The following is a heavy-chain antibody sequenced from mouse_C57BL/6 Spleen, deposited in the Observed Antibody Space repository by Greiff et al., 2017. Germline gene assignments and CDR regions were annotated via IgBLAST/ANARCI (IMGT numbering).Heavy chain of an antibody. Sequence: VKLQESGAELVKPGASVKISCKASGYAFSSYWMNWVKQRPGKGLERIGQIYPGDGDTNYNGKFKGKATLTADKSSSTAYMQLSSLTSADSAVYFCARWLNYDYDEGDYYAMDYWGQGTSVTVSS. CDR3: ARWLNYDYDEGDYYAMDY. J-gene: IGHJ4*01. V-gene: IGHV1-80*01. CDR1: GYAFSSYW. CDR2: IYPGDGDT. D-gene: IGHD2-4*01.